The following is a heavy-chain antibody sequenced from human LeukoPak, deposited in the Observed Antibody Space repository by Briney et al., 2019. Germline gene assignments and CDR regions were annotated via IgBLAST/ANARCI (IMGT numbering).Heavy chain of an antibody. CDR3: ARSLPVTAAGSNWFDP. CDR1: DGSISGYY. V-gene: IGHV4-59*01. CDR2: MYYSGST. J-gene: IGHJ5*02. D-gene: IGHD6-13*01. Sequence: SETLSLTCTVSDGSISGYYWNWIRQPPGKGLEWIRYMYYSGSTNYNPSLKSRVTMSADTSRNHLSLKLSSVTAADTAVYYCARSLPVTAAGSNWFDPWGQGTLVTVSS.